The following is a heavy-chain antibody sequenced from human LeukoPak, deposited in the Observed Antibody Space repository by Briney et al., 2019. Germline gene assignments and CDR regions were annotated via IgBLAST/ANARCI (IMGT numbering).Heavy chain of an antibody. CDR1: GFTFSRYA. V-gene: IGHV3-23*01. CDR2: ISGSGGST. D-gene: IGHD6-13*01. Sequence: PGGSLRLSCAASGFTFSRYAMSWVRQAPGKGLEWVSAISGSGGSTYYADSVKGRFTISRDNSKNTLYLQMNSLRAEDTAVYYCAAVLYSSSWLNWGQGTLVTVSS. J-gene: IGHJ4*02. CDR3: AAVLYSSSWLN.